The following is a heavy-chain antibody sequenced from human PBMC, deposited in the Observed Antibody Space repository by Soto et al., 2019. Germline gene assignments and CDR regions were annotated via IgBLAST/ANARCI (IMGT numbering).Heavy chain of an antibody. CDR2: IFPSDSDT. J-gene: IGHJ5*02. D-gene: IGHD3-22*01. Sequence: GESLKISCRTSGYKFTSPWIAWVRQMPGKGLEWMGIIFPSDSDTRYSPSFQGQVTISADRSTSTVFPQWASLKASDTAVYFCARKDKSGYFNWFDPWGQGTLVTVSS. V-gene: IGHV5-51*01. CDR3: ARKDKSGYFNWFDP. CDR1: GYKFTSPW.